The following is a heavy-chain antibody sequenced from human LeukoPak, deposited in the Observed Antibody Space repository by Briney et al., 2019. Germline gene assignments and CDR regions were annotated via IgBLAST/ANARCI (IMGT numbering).Heavy chain of an antibody. D-gene: IGHD5-18*01. J-gene: IGHJ6*03. CDR1: GFTVSSNY. CDR3: ARAPGDSYGYYYYYYMDV. Sequence: GGSLRLSCAASGFTVSSNYMSWVRQAPGKGLEWVSVICSGGSTHYADSVKGRFTISRDNSKNTLYLQMNSLRAEDTAVYYCARAPGDSYGYYYYYYMDVWGKGTTFTVSS. V-gene: IGHV3-53*01. CDR2: ICSGGST.